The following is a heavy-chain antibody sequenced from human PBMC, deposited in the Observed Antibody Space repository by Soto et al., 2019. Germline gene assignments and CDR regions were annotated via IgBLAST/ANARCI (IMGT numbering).Heavy chain of an antibody. Sequence: HVQLVESGGGVVQPGRSLRLSCAASGFTFSSYGMHWVRQAPGKGLEWVAVIWYDGSNKYYADSVKGRFTISRDNSKNTLYLQMNSLRAEDTAVYYCLGRVSERPLYGMDVWGQGTTVTVSS. CDR1: GFTFSSYG. V-gene: IGHV3-33*01. CDR3: LGRVSERPLYGMDV. CDR2: IWYDGSNK. D-gene: IGHD6-25*01. J-gene: IGHJ6*02.